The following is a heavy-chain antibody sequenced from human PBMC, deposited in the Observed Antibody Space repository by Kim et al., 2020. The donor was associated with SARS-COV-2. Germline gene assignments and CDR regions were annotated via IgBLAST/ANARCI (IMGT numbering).Heavy chain of an antibody. CDR3: AKDKLGYYYGSGMAPT. J-gene: IGHJ5*02. D-gene: IGHD3-10*01. Sequence: GGSLRLSCAASGFTFSSYAMSWVRQAPGKGLEWVSAISGSGGSTYYADSVKGRFTISRDNSKNTLYLQMNSLRAEDTAVYYCAKDKLGYYYGSGMAPTWGQGTLVTVSS. V-gene: IGHV3-23*01. CDR1: GFTFSSYA. CDR2: ISGSGGST.